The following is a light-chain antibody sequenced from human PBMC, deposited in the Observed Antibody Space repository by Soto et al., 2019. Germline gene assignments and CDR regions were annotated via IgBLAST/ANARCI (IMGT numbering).Light chain of an antibody. CDR3: CSYEGRFF. CDR1: SSDVGVSRS. CDR2: DVT. V-gene: IGLV2-11*01. Sequence: VLTQPRSVSGSPGQSVTISCTGTSSDVGVSRSVSWYQQHPGKAPKLIISDVTKRPSGVPYRFFGSKSGNTASLTISVLQGADDADYYCCSYEGRFFFGTGTKVTVL. J-gene: IGLJ1*01.